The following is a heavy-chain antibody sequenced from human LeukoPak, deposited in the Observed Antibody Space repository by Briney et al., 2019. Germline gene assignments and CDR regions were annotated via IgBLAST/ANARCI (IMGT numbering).Heavy chain of an antibody. Sequence: SVKVSCKASGYTFTGYYMHWVRQAPGQGLEWMGGIIPIFGTANYAQKFQGRVTITADESTSTAYMELSSLRSEDTAVYYCARTGDVRGSDYWGQGTLVTVSS. D-gene: IGHD3-10*01. CDR2: IIPIFGTA. CDR1: GYTFTGYY. J-gene: IGHJ4*02. CDR3: ARTGDVRGSDY. V-gene: IGHV1-69*13.